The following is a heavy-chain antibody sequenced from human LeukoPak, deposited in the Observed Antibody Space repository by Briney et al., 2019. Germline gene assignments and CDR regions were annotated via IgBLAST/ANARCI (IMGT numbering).Heavy chain of an antibody. V-gene: IGHV3-21*01. D-gene: IGHD3-22*01. CDR1: GFTFSRYW. Sequence: GGSLRLSCAVSGFTFSRYWMSWVRQAPGKGLEWVSSISSSSSYIYYADSVKGRFTISRDNAKNSLYLQMNSLRAEDTAVYYCVILAVLPYYYDSSGYPWDFDYWGQGTLVTVSS. CDR3: VILAVLPYYYDSSGYPWDFDY. J-gene: IGHJ4*02. CDR2: ISSSSSYI.